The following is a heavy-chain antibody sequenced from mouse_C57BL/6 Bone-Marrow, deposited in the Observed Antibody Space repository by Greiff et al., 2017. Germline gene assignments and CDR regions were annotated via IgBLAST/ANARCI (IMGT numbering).Heavy chain of an antibody. D-gene: IGHD1-1*01. CDR3: ARNGAYYYGSSYYYAMDY. CDR1: GFSLTSYG. CDR2: IWSGGST. J-gene: IGHJ4*01. Sequence: QVQLQQSGPGLVQPSQSLSITCTVSGFSLTSYGVHWVRHSPGKGLEWLGVIWSGGSTDYNAAFISRLSISKDNSKSQVFFKMNSLQADDTAIYYCARNGAYYYGSSYYYAMDYWGQGTSVTVSS. V-gene: IGHV2-2*01.